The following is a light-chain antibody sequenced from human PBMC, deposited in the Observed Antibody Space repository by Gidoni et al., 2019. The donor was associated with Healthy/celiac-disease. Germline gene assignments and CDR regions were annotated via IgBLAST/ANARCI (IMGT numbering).Light chain of an antibody. J-gene: IGKJ2*01. CDR2: GAS. CDR3: QARMYT. Sequence: EIVMTQSPATLSVSPGERATLSCRASQSVSSNLAWYQQKPGQAPRLLIYGASTRATGIPARCSGSGSGTEFTLTISSLQSEDFAVYYCQARMYTFGQGTKLEIK. V-gene: IGKV3-15*01. CDR1: QSVSSN.